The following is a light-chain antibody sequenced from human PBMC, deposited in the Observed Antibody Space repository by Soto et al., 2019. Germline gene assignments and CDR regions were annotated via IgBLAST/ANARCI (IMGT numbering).Light chain of an antibody. CDR1: QKISSRY. Sequence: EIVFTQSPGTLSLSPGERATLSFRGIQKISSRYLAWYLQKPGQAPRFLIYGASSRATGIPDRFSGSGSGTDFTLTISRLEPEDFAVYYCQQYGGTPPITFGQGTRLEI. J-gene: IGKJ5*01. V-gene: IGKV3-20*01. CDR2: GAS. CDR3: QQYGGTPPIT.